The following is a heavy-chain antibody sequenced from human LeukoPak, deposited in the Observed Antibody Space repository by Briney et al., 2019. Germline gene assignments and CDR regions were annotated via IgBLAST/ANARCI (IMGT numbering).Heavy chain of an antibody. CDR3: ARACSGGSCPYYFDY. J-gene: IGHJ4*02. V-gene: IGHV4-4*07. D-gene: IGHD2-15*01. CDR2: IYTSGST. CDR1: GGSISSYY. Sequence: SETLSLTCTVSGGSISSYYWSWIRQPAGKGLEWIGRIYTSGSTNYNPSLKSRVTMSVDTSKNQFSLKLSSMTAAYTAVYYCARACSGGSCPYYFDYWGQGTLVTVSS.